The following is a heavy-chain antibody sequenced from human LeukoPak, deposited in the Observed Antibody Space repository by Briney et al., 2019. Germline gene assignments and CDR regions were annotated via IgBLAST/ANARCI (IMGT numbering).Heavy chain of an antibody. V-gene: IGHV4-4*07. CDR3: ARESGYSYAFDI. Sequence: SETLSLTCTVSGGSISSYYRSWIRQPAGKGLGWIGRIYTSGSTNYNPSLKSRVTMSVDTSKNQFSLKLSSVTAADTAVYYCARESGYSYAFDIWGQGTMVTVSS. D-gene: IGHD5-18*01. CDR1: GGSISSYY. CDR2: IYTSGST. J-gene: IGHJ3*02.